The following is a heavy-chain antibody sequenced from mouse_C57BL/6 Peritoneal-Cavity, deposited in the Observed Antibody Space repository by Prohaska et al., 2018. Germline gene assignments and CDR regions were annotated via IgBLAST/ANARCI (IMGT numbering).Heavy chain of an antibody. Sequence: QVQLKQSGPGLVQPSQSLSITCTVSGFSLTSYGVHWVRQSPGKGLEWLGVIWSGGSTDYNAALISRLSISKDNSKSQVFFKMNSLQADDTAIYYCARNLRPYAMDYWGQGTSVTVSS. J-gene: IGHJ4*01. CDR3: ARNLRPYAMDY. CDR2: IWSGGST. V-gene: IGHV2-2*01. CDR1: GFSLTSYG.